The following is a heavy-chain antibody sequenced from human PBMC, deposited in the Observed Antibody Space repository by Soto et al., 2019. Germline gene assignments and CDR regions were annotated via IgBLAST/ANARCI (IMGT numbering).Heavy chain of an antibody. CDR2: ISSSGSTI. CDR1: GFTFSDYY. CDR3: ARAYYYDSSGYYPLLY. Sequence: GSLRLSCAASGFTFSDYYMSWIRQAPGKGLEWVSYISSSGSTIYYADFVKGRFTISRDNAKNSLYLQMNSLRAEDTAVYYCARAYYYDSSGYYPLLYWGQGTLVTVSS. V-gene: IGHV3-11*01. D-gene: IGHD3-22*01. J-gene: IGHJ4*02.